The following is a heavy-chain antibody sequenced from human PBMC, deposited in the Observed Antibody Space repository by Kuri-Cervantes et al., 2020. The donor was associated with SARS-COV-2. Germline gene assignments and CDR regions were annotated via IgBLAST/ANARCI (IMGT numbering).Heavy chain of an antibody. CDR1: GVSFSGYY. D-gene: IGHD6-19*01. CDR3: ARGGRIAVAGILLPLYYYGMDV. CDR2: INHSGST. Sequence: ESLKISCAVYGVSFSGYYWSWIRQPPGKGLEWIGEINHSGSTNYNPSLKSRVTISVDTSKNQFSLKLSSVTAADTAVYYCARGGRIAVAGILLPLYYYGMDVWGQGTTVTVSS. V-gene: IGHV4-34*01. J-gene: IGHJ6*02.